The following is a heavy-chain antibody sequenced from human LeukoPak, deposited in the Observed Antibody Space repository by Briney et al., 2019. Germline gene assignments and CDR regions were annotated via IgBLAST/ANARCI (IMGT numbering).Heavy chain of an antibody. CDR3: TTDYGDTTPYFDY. CDR2: IRSKADGGTP. CDR1: GFSFSDAW. D-gene: IGHD4-17*01. V-gene: IGHV3-15*07. Sequence: GGSLRLSCAASGFSFSDAWMNWVRQAPGKGLEWVGHIRSKADGGTPDYIAPVKGRFTISRDDSKDTLYLQMNSLNTEDTAMYYCTTDYGDTTPYFDYWGQGTLVTVSS. J-gene: IGHJ4*02.